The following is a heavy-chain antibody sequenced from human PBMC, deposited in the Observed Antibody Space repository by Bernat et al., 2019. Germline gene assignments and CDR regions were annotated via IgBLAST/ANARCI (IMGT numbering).Heavy chain of an antibody. V-gene: IGHV4-39*01. CDR3: AGRLTRVVAPTYYFDY. Sequence: QLQLQESGPGLVKPSETLSLTCTVSAGSISSSLYYWAWIRQPPGKGLEWVGSIYYSGDTYYNPSLKSRVTMSVDTSKNQFSLKLSSVTAADTATYYCAGRLTRVVAPTYYFDYWGQGTLVTVSS. D-gene: IGHD2-15*01. CDR2: IYYSGDT. CDR1: AGSISSSLYY. J-gene: IGHJ4*02.